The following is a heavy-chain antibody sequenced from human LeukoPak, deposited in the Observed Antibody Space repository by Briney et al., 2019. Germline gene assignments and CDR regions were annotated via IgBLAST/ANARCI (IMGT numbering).Heavy chain of an antibody. V-gene: IGHV3-48*04. CDR1: GFTFSSYA. CDR3: ARDDYGGNGLAFDI. D-gene: IGHD4-23*01. CDR2: ISSSGSTI. Sequence: GGSLRLSCAASGFTFSSYAMSWVRQAPGKGLEWVSYISSSGSTIYYADSVKGRFTISRDNAKNSLYLQMNSLRAEDTAVYYCARDDYGGNGLAFDIWGQGTMVTVSS. J-gene: IGHJ3*02.